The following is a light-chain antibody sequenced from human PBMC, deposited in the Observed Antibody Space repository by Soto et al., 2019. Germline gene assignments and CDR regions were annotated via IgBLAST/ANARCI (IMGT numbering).Light chain of an antibody. Sequence: EIVMTQSPATLSVSPGERATLSCRASQSVRNNLGWYQQKRGQAPRLLIYGASTRATGIPARFSGSGSGTEFTLTISSLQSEDFAVYYCQQYNNWPRSFGQGNKVEIK. CDR1: QSVRNN. V-gene: IGKV3-15*01. CDR3: QQYNNWPRS. CDR2: GAS. J-gene: IGKJ1*01.